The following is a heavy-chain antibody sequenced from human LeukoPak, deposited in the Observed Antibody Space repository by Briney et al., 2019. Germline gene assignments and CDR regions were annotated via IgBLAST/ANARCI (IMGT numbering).Heavy chain of an antibody. CDR1: GGSFSGYH. Sequence: SETLSLTCAVYGGSFSGYHWSWIRQPPGKGLEWIGEINHSGSTNYNPSLKSRVTISVDTSKNQFSLKLSSVTAADTAVYYCARVGGGWENDTGSYYFDYWGQGTLVTVSS. CDR3: ARVGGGWENDTGSYYFDY. J-gene: IGHJ4*02. V-gene: IGHV4-34*01. D-gene: IGHD2-15*01. CDR2: INHSGST.